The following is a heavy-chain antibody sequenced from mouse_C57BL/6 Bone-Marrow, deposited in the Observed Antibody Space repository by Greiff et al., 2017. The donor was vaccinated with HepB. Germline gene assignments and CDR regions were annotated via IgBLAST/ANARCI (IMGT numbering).Heavy chain of an antibody. CDR2: ISSGGSYT. Sequence: EVLLVESGGDLVKPGGSLKLSCAASGFTFSSYGMSWVRQTPDKRLEWVATISSGGSYTYYPDSVKGRFTISRDNAKNTLYLQMSSLKSEDTAMYYCARRVYDYAMDYWGRGTSITVTS. CDR1: GFTFSSYG. J-gene: IGHJ4*01. CDR3: ARRVYDYAMDY. V-gene: IGHV5-6*02. D-gene: IGHD1-3*01.